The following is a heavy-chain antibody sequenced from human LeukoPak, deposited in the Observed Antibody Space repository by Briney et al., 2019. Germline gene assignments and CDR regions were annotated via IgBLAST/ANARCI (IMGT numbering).Heavy chain of an antibody. CDR2: IYTSGST. J-gene: IGHJ3*02. CDR3: ARRGTVFDAFDI. Sequence: SETLSLTCTVSGGSISSGSYYWSWIRQPAGKGLEWIGRIYTSGSTNYNPSLKSRVTMSVDTSKNQFSLKLSSVTAADTAVYYCARRGTVFDAFDIWGQGTMVTVSS. V-gene: IGHV4-61*02. D-gene: IGHD3-16*01. CDR1: GGSISSGSYY.